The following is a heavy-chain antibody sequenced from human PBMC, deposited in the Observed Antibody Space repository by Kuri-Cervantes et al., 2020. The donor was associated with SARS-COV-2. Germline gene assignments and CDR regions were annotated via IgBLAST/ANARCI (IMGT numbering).Heavy chain of an antibody. V-gene: IGHV4-59*12. D-gene: IGHD3-3*01. Sequence: SETLSLTCTVSGGSISSYYWSWIRQPPGKGLEWIGYIYYSGSTNYNPSLKSRVTISVDTSKNQFSLKLSSVTAADTAVYYCARGNPTHYDFWSGYSDYYYYGMDVWGQGTTVTVSS. CDR2: IYYSGST. CDR3: ARGNPTHYDFWSGYSDYYYYGMDV. J-gene: IGHJ6*02. CDR1: GGSISSYY.